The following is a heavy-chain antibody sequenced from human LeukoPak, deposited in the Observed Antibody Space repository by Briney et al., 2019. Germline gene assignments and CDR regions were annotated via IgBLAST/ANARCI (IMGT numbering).Heavy chain of an antibody. J-gene: IGHJ5*02. Sequence: ESGPTLVKHTQTLTLTCTFSGFSLSTSGVGVGWIRQPPGKALEWLALLYWHDDKRYSPSLTSRLTITKDTTKNPVVITVYNMAPVDTATYYCAHITNILTGYYRSQYNWFDPWGLGTLVTVSS. D-gene: IGHD3-9*01. V-gene: IGHV2-5*01. CDR1: GFSLSTSGVG. CDR2: LYWHDDK. CDR3: AHITNILTGYYRSQYNWFDP.